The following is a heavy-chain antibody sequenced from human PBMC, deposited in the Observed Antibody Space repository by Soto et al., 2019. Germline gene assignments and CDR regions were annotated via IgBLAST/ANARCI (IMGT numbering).Heavy chain of an antibody. CDR2: IIPIFGTA. J-gene: IGHJ4*02. CDR1: GGTFSSYA. D-gene: IGHD3-16*02. Sequence: QVQLVQPGAEVKKPGSSVKVSCKASGGTFSSYAISWVRQAPGQGLEWMGGIIPIFGTANYAQKFQGRVTITADESTSTAYMELSSLRSEDTAVYYCASDDYVWGSYRYAYKDYWGQGTLVTVSS. V-gene: IGHV1-69*01. CDR3: ASDDYVWGSYRYAYKDY.